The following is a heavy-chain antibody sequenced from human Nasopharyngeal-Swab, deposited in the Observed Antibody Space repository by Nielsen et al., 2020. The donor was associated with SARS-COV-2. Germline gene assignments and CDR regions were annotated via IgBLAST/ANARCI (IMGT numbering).Heavy chain of an antibody. CDR2: ISVYSADT. Sequence: ASVKVSCKASLYSFRSYGINWVRQAPAQGLDWMGWISVYSADTNFAQKFQDRPSMPTDTSTSTAYMELRNLRSDDTGVYYCARDIEEWLVVPSLSFDFWGQGTLVTVSS. V-gene: IGHV1-18*01. J-gene: IGHJ4*02. D-gene: IGHD3-3*01. CDR3: ARDIEEWLVVPSLSFDF. CDR1: LYSFRSYG.